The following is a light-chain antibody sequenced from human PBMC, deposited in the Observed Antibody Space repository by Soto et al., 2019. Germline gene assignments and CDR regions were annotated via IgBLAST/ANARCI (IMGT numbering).Light chain of an antibody. V-gene: IGKV3-15*01. CDR2: SVS. CDR3: HQYNKWPPYT. Sequence: EIVLTQSPATLSVSPGESATLSCRASQSVSGNLAWCQQKPGQAPRLLVYSVSIRATNIPARFSGSGSGTEFTLTISSLQSEDFAVYFCHQYNKWPPYTFGQGTKLEIK. J-gene: IGKJ2*01. CDR1: QSVSGN.